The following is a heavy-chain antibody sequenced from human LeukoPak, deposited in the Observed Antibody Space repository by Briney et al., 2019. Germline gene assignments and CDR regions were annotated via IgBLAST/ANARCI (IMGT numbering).Heavy chain of an antibody. V-gene: IGHV1-69*05. CDR2: IIPIFGTA. D-gene: IGHD6-6*01. CDR3: AGGKTFRYSSSSQYFDY. J-gene: IGHJ4*02. CDR1: GGTFSSYA. Sequence: SVKVSCKASGGTFSSYAISWVRQAPGQGLEWMGGIIPIFGTANYAQKFQGRVTITTDESTSTAYMELSSLRSEDTAVYYCAGGKTFRYSSSSQYFDYWGQGTLVTVSS.